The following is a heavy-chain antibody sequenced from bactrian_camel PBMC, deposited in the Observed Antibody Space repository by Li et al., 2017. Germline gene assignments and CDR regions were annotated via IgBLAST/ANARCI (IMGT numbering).Heavy chain of an antibody. CDR2: INSGHST. V-gene: IGHV3S40*01. Sequence: VQLVESGGGSVQTGGSLRLSCAASGFTFSSYDMSWVRQAPGKGLEWVSAINSGHSTYYPDSVKGRFTISRDNAKNMLYLQMNSLKTEDTAVYYCAGGWDWSTDWGQGTQVTVS. CDR3: AGGWDWSTD. D-gene: IGHD5*01. CDR1: GFTFSSYD. J-gene: IGHJ4*01.